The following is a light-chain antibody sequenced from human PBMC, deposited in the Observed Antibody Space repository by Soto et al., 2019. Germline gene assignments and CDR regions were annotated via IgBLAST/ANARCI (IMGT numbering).Light chain of an antibody. CDR3: QQIYSAPFT. CDR1: QSISNY. J-gene: IGKJ3*01. Sequence: DIQMTQSPSSLSASVGDRVTITCRASQSISNYLNWYQRKPGRAPKLLIYAASTLQSGVPSRFSGSGSGTDFTLTINSLHPEDFATYDCQQIYSAPFTFGPGTNVDLK. CDR2: AAS. V-gene: IGKV1-39*01.